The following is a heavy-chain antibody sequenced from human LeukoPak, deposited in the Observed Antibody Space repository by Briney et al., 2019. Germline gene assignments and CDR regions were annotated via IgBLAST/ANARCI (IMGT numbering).Heavy chain of an antibody. Sequence: SETLSLTCTVSGGSISSYFWSWIRQPPGKGLEWIGYIYYSGSTSYNPSLKSRVTISVDTSKNQFSLKLSSVTAADTAVYYCARGYSGSYGRFDYWGQGTLVTVSS. D-gene: IGHD1-26*01. CDR3: ARGYSGSYGRFDY. CDR2: IYYSGST. V-gene: IGHV4-59*01. J-gene: IGHJ4*02. CDR1: GGSISSYF.